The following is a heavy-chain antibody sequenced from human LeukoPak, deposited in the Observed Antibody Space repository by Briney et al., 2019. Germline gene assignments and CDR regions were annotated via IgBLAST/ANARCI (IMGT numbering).Heavy chain of an antibody. D-gene: IGHD3-10*01. CDR3: ARDGSGEWPIGY. J-gene: IGHJ4*02. CDR1: GFTFSSKW. V-gene: IGHV3-7*01. CDR2: IKHDGSEK. Sequence: GGSLRLSCAASGFTFSSKWMSWVRQAPGKGLEWVANIKHDGSEKYYVDSVKGRFTISRDNAKNSLYLQMNRLRAEDTAVYYCARDGSGEWPIGYWGQGTLVTVSS.